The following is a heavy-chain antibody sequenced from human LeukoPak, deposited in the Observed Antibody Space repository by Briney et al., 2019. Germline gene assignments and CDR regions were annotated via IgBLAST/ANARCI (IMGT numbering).Heavy chain of an antibody. CDR2: INPNSGGT. CDR1: GYTFTGYY. V-gene: IGHV1-2*02. CDR3: ARVDYYDSSGYYSRFDY. J-gene: IGHJ4*02. Sequence: GASVKVSCKASGYTFTGYYTHWVRQAPGQGLEWMGWINPNSGGTNYAQKFQGRVTMTRDTSISTAYMELSRLRSDDTAVYYCARVDYYDSSGYYSRFDYWGQGTLVTVSS. D-gene: IGHD3-22*01.